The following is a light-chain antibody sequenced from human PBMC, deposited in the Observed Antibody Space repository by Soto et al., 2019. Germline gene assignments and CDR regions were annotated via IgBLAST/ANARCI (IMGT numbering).Light chain of an antibody. CDR1: SSNIGPNA. Sequence: QSVLTQPPSASGTPGQKVTISCSGSSSNIGPNAVNWYQQLPGTAPKLRLYNNNQRPSGVSDRFSGSKSGTSASLAISGLQSDDEADYHCAAWDDSLNGLVFGTGTKLTVL. V-gene: IGLV1-44*01. CDR2: NNN. CDR3: AAWDDSLNGLV. J-gene: IGLJ1*01.